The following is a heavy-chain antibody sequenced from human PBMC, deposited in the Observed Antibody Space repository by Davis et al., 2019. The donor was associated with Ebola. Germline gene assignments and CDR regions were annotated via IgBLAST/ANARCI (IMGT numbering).Heavy chain of an antibody. CDR2: IYYSGST. J-gene: IGHJ4*02. D-gene: IGHD4-17*01. Sequence: GSLRLSCTVSGGSISSYYWSWIRQPPGKGLEWIGYIYYSGSTNYNPSLKSRVTISVDTSKNQFSLKLSSVTAADTAVYYCARGVGLYGDYEDYFDYWGQGTLVTVSS. CDR3: ARGVGLYGDYEDYFDY. CDR1: GGSISSYY. V-gene: IGHV4-59*01.